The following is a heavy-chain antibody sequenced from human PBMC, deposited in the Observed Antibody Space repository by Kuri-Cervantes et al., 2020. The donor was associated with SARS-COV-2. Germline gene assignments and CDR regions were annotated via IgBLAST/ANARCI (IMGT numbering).Heavy chain of an antibody. CDR3: AKGAAEGGSGWLFDY. Sequence: GESLKISCAASGFTFSSYWMSWVRQAPGKGLEWVVNIKQDGSEKYYVDSVKGRFTISRGNAKNSLYLQMNSLRAEDTAVYYCAKGAAEGGSGWLFDYWGQGTLVTVSS. CDR2: IKQDGSEK. D-gene: IGHD6-19*01. V-gene: IGHV3-7*03. J-gene: IGHJ4*02. CDR1: GFTFSSYW.